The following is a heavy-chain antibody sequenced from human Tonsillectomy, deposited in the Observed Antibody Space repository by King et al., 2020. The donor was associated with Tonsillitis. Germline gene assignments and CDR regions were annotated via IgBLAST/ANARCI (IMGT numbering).Heavy chain of an antibody. Sequence: QLQESGPGLVKPSETLSLTCTVSGGSISSTTYYWGWVRQPPGKGLEWIGSMWYGGNTYYNPSLKSRVTISVATSKNQFSLKLTSVTAADTAVYYCARPGWPYWYFDLWGRGTLVTVSS. J-gene: IGHJ2*01. CDR2: MWYGGNT. CDR3: ARPGWPYWYFDL. CDR1: GGSISSTTYY. V-gene: IGHV4-39*01. D-gene: IGHD6-19*01.